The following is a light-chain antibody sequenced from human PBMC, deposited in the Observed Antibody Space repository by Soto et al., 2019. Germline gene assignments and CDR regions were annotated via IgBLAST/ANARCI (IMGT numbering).Light chain of an antibody. CDR2: RAS. V-gene: IGKV3-15*01. CDR3: LRYHNLWA. J-gene: IGKJ1*01. CDR1: QNIYYN. Sequence: ILMTQSPATVSVSPGESATLSCRASQNIYYNVAWYQHRPGQAPRLLIYRASTRAPGVPARFSGSGSGTEFTLTISSLQPGDFTVYSCLRYHNLWAVGQGTKVDIK.